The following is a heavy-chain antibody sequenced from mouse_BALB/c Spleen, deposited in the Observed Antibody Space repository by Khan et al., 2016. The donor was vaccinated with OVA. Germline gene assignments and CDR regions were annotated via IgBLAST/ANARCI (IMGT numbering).Heavy chain of an antibody. D-gene: IGHD2-2*01. CDR3: ARSHLLWLYSMDY. V-gene: IGHV1S34*01. CDR2: ISCYNGAT. Sequence: LVKTGASVKISCKTSGYSFTGYYMHWVKQSHGKSLEWIGYISCYNGATTYNQKFKGKATFTVDTSSSTAYMQLNSLTSEDSAVXYCARSHLLWLYSMDYWGQGTSVTVSS. CDR1: GYSFTGYY. J-gene: IGHJ4*01.